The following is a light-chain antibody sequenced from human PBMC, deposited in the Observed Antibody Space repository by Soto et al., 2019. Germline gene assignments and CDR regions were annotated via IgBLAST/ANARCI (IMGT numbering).Light chain of an antibody. CDR1: SSDVGGYNY. CDR2: EVS. CDR3: SSYSSSSTLV. J-gene: IGLJ1*01. V-gene: IGLV2-14*01. Sequence: QSVLTRPASVSGSPGQSSTIACSGTSSDVGGYNYVSWFQQHPGKAPKLLIYEVSNRPSGVSNRFSASKSGNTASLTISGLQAEDEATYYCSSYSSSSTLVFGTGTKVTVL.